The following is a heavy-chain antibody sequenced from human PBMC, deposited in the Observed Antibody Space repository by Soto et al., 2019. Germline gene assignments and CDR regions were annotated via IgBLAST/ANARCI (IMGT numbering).Heavy chain of an antibody. CDR1: GFTFSTYA. CDR2: ISYDGSNK. CDR3: ARDGGSY. Sequence: QVQLVESGGGVVQPGRSLRLSCAASGFTFSTYAMHWVRQAPGKGLEWVAVISYDGSNKYYADSVKGRFTISRDNSKNMLYLQMNSLRPEDTALYYCARDGGSYWGQGTLVIVSS. V-gene: IGHV3-30-3*01. J-gene: IGHJ4*02. D-gene: IGHD3-16*01.